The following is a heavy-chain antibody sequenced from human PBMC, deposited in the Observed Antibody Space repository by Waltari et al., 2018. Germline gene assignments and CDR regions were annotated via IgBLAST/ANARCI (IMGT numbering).Heavy chain of an antibody. Sequence: EVQLVESGGGLIQPGGSLRLSCAASGFTVSSNYMSWVRQAPGKGLEWVSVIYSGGSTYYADSVKGRFTISRDNSKNTLYLQMNSLRAEDTAVYYCASAAQLPSMVRYYYGMDVWGQGTTVTVSS. CDR2: IYSGGST. CDR3: ASAAQLPSMVRYYYGMDV. J-gene: IGHJ6*02. D-gene: IGHD3-10*01. CDR1: GFTVSSNY. V-gene: IGHV3-53*01.